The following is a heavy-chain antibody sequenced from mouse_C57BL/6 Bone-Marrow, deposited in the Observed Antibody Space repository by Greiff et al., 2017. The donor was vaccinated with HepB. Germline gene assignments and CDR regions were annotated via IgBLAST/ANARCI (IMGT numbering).Heavy chain of an antibody. CDR2: FYPGSGSI. CDR1: GYTFTEYT. Sequence: VQLQQSGAELVKPGASVKLSCKASGYTFTEYTIHWVKQRSGQGLEWIGWFYPGSGSIKYNEKFKDKATLTADKSSSTVYMELSRLTSEDSAVYCCARHEGFYYYGSSPWFAYWGQGTLVTVSA. CDR3: ARHEGFYYYGSSPWFAY. J-gene: IGHJ3*01. D-gene: IGHD1-1*01. V-gene: IGHV1-62-2*01.